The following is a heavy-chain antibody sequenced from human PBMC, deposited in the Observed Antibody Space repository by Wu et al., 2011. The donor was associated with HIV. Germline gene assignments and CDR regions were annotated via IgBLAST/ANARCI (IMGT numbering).Heavy chain of an antibody. CDR3: AKHASGSYYGGLDY. D-gene: IGHD1-26*01. CDR1: GYSFTSYW. CDR2: IYPGDSET. V-gene: IGHV5-51*01. Sequence: QSGARGEKARGVSEISCKGSGYSFTSYWIGWVRQMPGKGLEWMGIIYPGDSETRYSPSFQGQVTFSADKSISTAYLQWHSLKASDTAMYYCAKHASGSYYGGLDYWGQGTLVTVSS. J-gene: IGHJ4*02.